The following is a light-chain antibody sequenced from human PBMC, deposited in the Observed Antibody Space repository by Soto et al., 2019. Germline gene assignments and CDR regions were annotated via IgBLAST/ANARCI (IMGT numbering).Light chain of an antibody. CDR2: GAS. J-gene: IGKJ1*01. CDR3: QHYDTSSRT. V-gene: IGKV3-20*01. Sequence: EIVLTQSPGTLSLSPGERATLSCRASQSVSSSYLAWYQQKPGQAPRLLIYGASSRATGIPDRFSGSGSGTDFTLTISRLEPEDFAVYYCQHYDTSSRTFGQGTKVEIK. CDR1: QSVSSSY.